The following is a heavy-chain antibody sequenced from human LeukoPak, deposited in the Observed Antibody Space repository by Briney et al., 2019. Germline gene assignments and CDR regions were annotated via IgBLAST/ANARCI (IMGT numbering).Heavy chain of an antibody. Sequence: ASVKVSCKASGGTFSSYAIIWVRQAPGQGLEWMGGIIPIFGTANYAQKFQGRVTITTDESTSTAYMELSSLRSEDTALYYCASGTTVTVFDYWGQGTLVTVSS. CDR1: GGTFSSYA. CDR2: IIPIFGTA. CDR3: ASGTTVTVFDY. J-gene: IGHJ4*02. D-gene: IGHD4-17*01. V-gene: IGHV1-69*05.